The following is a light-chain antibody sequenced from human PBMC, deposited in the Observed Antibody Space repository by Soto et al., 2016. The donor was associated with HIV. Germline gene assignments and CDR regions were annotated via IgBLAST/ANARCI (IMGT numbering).Light chain of an antibody. J-gene: IGLJ3*02. V-gene: IGLV3-1*01. CDR3: QVWDSSSDHRGV. CDR2: QDN. Sequence: YELTQPPSVSVSPGQTATITCSGDKLGDKDTSWYQQKPGQSPLLIIYQDNKRPSGIPERFSGSNSGNTATLTISRVEAGDEADYYCQVWDSSSDHRGVFGGGTKLTVL. CDR1: KLGDKD.